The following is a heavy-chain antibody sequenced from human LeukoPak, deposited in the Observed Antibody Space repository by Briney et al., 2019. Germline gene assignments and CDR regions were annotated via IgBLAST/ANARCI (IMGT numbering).Heavy chain of an antibody. CDR2: ISAYNGNT. J-gene: IGHJ4*02. CDR1: VYTFSSYG. CDR3: ARDPPTYYYDSSGRTFDY. D-gene: IGHD3-22*01. V-gene: IGHV1-18*01. Sequence: ASAKVSCKDSVYTFSSYGISWVRRAPGQGLEWMGWISAYNGNTNYAQKLQGRVTMTTDTSSSKAYMELRSLRSDDTAVYYCARDPPTYYYDSSGRTFDYWGQGTLVTVSS.